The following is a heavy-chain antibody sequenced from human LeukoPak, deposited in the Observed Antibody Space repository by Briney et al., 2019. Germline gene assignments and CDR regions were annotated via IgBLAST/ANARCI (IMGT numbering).Heavy chain of an antibody. V-gene: IGHV1-18*01. J-gene: IGHJ3*02. Sequence: ASVKVSCKASGYTFTSYGISWVRQAPGQGLEWMGWISAYNGNTNYAQKLQGRVTMTTDTSTSTAYMELRSLRFEDTAVYYCARLAPDDYGDYDAFDIWGQGTMVTVSS. CDR1: GYTFTSYG. D-gene: IGHD4-17*01. CDR2: ISAYNGNT. CDR3: ARLAPDDYGDYDAFDI.